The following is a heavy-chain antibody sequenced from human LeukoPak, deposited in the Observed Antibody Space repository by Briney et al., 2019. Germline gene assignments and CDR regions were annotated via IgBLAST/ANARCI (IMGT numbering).Heavy chain of an antibody. CDR3: AGHPRGRMAPGGLH. Sequence: SETLSLTCAVYGGSFSGYSWSWIRQPPGKGLEWVGEMIHSGSTNYNPSLKSRVTIPVDTSKNQFSLKLTSVTAADTAVYYCAGHPRGRMAPGGLHWGQGTLVTVSS. V-gene: IGHV4-34*12. J-gene: IGHJ4*02. CDR1: GGSFSGYS. D-gene: IGHD1-26*01. CDR2: MIHSGST.